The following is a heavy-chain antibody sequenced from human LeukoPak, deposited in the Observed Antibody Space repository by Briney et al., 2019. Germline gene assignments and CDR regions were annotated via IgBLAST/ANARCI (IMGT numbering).Heavy chain of an antibody. Sequence: PSETLSLTCAVYGGSFSGYYWSWIRQPPGKGLEWIGEINHSESTNYNPSLKSRVTISVDTSKNQFSLKLSSVTAADTAVYYCARAAYSSDSFDYWGQGTLVTVSS. CDR3: ARAAYSSDSFDY. CDR2: INHSEST. D-gene: IGHD6-19*01. CDR1: GGSFSGYY. V-gene: IGHV4-34*01. J-gene: IGHJ4*02.